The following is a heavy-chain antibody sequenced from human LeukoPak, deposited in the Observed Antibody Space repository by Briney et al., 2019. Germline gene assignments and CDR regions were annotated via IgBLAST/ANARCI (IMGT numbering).Heavy chain of an antibody. J-gene: IGHJ5*02. V-gene: IGHV3-66*02. CDR2: IYSGGTT. CDR1: GFSVSSNY. CDR3: ASGITGTNNWFDP. Sequence: GGSLRLSCAASGFSVSSNYMSWVRQAPGKGLEWVSVIYSGGTTYYADSVKGRFTISRDNSKNTLYLQMNSLRAEDTALYYCASGITGTNNWFDPWGQGTLVSVSS. D-gene: IGHD1-20*01.